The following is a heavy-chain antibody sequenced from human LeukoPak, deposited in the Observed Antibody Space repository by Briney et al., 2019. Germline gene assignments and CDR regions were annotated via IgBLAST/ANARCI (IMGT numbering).Heavy chain of an antibody. CDR2: INPSGGST. CDR1: EYTFTSYY. V-gene: IGHV1-46*01. D-gene: IGHD5-24*01. J-gene: IGHJ4*02. CDR3: ASSSQLRGSVDY. Sequence: GASVKVSCKASEYTFTSYYMHWVRQAPGQGLEWMGIINPSGGSTSYAQKFQGRVTMTRDTSTSTVYMELSSLRSEDTAVYYCASSSQLRGSVDYWSQGTLVTVSS.